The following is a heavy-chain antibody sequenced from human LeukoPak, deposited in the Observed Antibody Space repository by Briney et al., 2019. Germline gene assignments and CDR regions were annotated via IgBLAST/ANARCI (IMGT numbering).Heavy chain of an antibody. CDR2: IIPIFGTA. V-gene: IGHV1-69*05. CDR1: GGTFSSYA. D-gene: IGHD4-17*01. J-gene: IGHJ3*02. CDR3: ARDGAHDYGDWDAFDI. Sequence: GSSVKVSCKASGGTFSSYAISWLRQAPGQGLEWMGGIIPIFGTANYAQKFQGRVTITTDESTSTAYMELSSLRSEDTAVYYCARDGAHDYGDWDAFDIWGQGTMVTVSS.